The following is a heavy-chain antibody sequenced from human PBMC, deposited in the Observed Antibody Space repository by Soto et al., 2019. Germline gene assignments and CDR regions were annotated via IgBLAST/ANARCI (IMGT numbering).Heavy chain of an antibody. CDR1: GGPISSYY. CDR2: IYYSGST. Sequence: QVQLQESGPGLVKPSETLSLTCTVSGGPISSYYWSWIRQPPGKGLEWIGYIYYSGSTNYNPSLKSRVTISVDTSKNQFSLKLSSVTAADTAVYYCARDGWPRGFDPWGQGTLVTVSS. CDR3: ARDGWPRGFDP. V-gene: IGHV4-59*01. J-gene: IGHJ5*02. D-gene: IGHD5-12*01.